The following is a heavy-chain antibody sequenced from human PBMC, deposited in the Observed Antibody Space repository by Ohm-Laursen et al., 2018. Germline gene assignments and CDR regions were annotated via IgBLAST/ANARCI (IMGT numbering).Heavy chain of an antibody. D-gene: IGHD5-24*01. Sequence: TLSLTCTVSGGSISNHYWSWIRQPPGKTLEWIGYIYSSGSSNYNPSLESRVTMSVDTSKNQFSLRLTSVTAADTAVYYCARYSPVEMIIRGAFDIWGQGTMVTVSS. CDR1: GGSISNHY. J-gene: IGHJ3*02. V-gene: IGHV4-59*11. CDR2: IYSSGSS. CDR3: ARYSPVEMIIRGAFDI.